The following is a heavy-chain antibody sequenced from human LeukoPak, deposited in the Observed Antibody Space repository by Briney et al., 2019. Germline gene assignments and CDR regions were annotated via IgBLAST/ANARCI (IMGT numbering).Heavy chain of an antibody. J-gene: IGHJ4*02. CDR2: IIPILGIA. Sequence: SVKVSCKASGGTFSSYAISWVGQAPGQGLEWMGRIIPILGIANYEQKFQGRVTITADKSTSTAYMELSSLRSEDTAVYYCARVRVRGVVFDYWGQGTLVTVSS. D-gene: IGHD3-10*01. CDR3: ARVRVRGVVFDY. V-gene: IGHV1-69*04. CDR1: GGTFSSYA.